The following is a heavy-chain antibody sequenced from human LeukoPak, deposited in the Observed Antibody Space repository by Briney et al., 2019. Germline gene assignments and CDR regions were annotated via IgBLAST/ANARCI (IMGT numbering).Heavy chain of an antibody. CDR3: AKDPSTYYYDSSDFPNWFDP. CDR2: ISGSGGST. Sequence: PGGSLRLSCAASGFTFSSYAMSWVRQAPGKGLEWVSAISGSGGSTYYADSVKGRFTISRDNSKNTLYLQMNSLRAEDTAVYYCAKDPSTYYYDSSDFPNWFDPWGQGTLVTVSS. V-gene: IGHV3-23*01. J-gene: IGHJ5*02. CDR1: GFTFSSYA. D-gene: IGHD3-22*01.